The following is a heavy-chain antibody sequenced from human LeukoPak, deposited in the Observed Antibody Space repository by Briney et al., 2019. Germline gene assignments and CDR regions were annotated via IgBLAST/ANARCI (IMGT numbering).Heavy chain of an antibody. CDR3: ASWGWDWIDYFDY. CDR2: IKQDGSEK. CDR1: GFTFSSIW. D-gene: IGHD3-16*01. Sequence: GGSLRLSCAASGFTFSSIWMSWVRQAPGKGLEWVANIKQDGSEKYYVDSVKGRFTISRDNAKNSLYLQMNSLRAEDTAVYYCASWGWDWIDYFDYWGQGTLVTVSS. J-gene: IGHJ4*02. V-gene: IGHV3-7*01.